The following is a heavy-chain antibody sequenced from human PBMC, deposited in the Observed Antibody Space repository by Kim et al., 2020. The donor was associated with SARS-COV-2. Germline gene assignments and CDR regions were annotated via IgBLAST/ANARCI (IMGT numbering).Heavy chain of an antibody. D-gene: IGHD2-15*01. J-gene: IGHJ4*02. CDR2: T. Sequence: TYYLASVRGRFTISKDNSKNMVYLQMDSLRVEDTAIYYCVKVVDLVSLLDSWGQGILVTVSS. CDR3: VKVVDLVSLLDS. V-gene: IGHV3-23*01.